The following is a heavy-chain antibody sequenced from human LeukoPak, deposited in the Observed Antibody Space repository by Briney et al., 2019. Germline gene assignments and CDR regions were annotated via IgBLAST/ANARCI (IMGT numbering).Heavy chain of an antibody. CDR2: IKQDGSEK. V-gene: IGHV3-7*03. CDR1: GYSFSGSW. Sequence: GESLRLSCAASGYSFSGSWMSWVPQAPGKGLERVSTIKQDGSEKYYVDSVKGRFTISRDNAKNSLYLQMNSLRAEDSSAADCARDTDYGGHCDYWGQGTLVTVSS. CDR3: ARDTDYGGHCDY. J-gene: IGHJ4*02. D-gene: IGHD4/OR15-4a*01.